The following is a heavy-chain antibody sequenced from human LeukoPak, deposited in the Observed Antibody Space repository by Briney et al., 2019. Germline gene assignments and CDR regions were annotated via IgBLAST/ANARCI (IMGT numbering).Heavy chain of an antibody. Sequence: PETLCLTCAVYGGSFSGYYLSWIRQPPGKGLEWIGYIYYSGSTNYNPSLKSRVTISLDTSKNQFSLKLNSVTAADTAVYYCARAGWSPLGWVALW. CDR3: ARAGWSPLGWVAL. J-gene: IGHJ2*01. CDR2: IYYSGST. CDR1: GGSFSGYY. D-gene: IGHD6-19*01. V-gene: IGHV4-59*01.